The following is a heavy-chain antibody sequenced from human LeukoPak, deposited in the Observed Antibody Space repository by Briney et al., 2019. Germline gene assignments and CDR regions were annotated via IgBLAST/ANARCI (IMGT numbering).Heavy chain of an antibody. D-gene: IGHD4-23*01. J-gene: IGHJ5*02. Sequence: VASVTVSFKASGGTFISYAISWVRQAPGQGLEWMGGIIPIFGTANYAQKFQGRVTITTDESTSTAYMELSSLRSEDTAVYYCASAQGGYGGNSNNWFDHWGQGTLVTVSS. V-gene: IGHV1-69*05. CDR2: IIPIFGTA. CDR3: ASAQGGYGGNSNNWFDH. CDR1: GGTFISYA.